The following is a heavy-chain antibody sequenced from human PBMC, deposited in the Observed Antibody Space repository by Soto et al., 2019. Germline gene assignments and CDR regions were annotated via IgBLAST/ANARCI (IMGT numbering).Heavy chain of an antibody. Sequence: QVQLVQSGAEVKKPGSSVKVSCKASGGTFSSYTISWVRQAPGQGLEWMGRIIPILGIANYAQKFQGRVTITADKSTSTAYMELSSLRSEDTAVYYCARMASGYPMGFDPWGQGTLVTVSS. CDR3: ARMASGYPMGFDP. V-gene: IGHV1-69*02. CDR1: GGTFSSYT. D-gene: IGHD5-12*01. CDR2: IIPILGIA. J-gene: IGHJ5*02.